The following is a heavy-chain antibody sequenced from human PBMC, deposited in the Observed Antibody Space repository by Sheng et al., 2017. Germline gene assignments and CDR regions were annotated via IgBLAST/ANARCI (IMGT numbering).Heavy chain of an antibody. CDR2: ISSSGSTI. CDR3: ARESGYSSSWYGYFQH. CDR1: GFTFSSYE. J-gene: IGHJ1*01. D-gene: IGHD6-13*01. Sequence: EVQLVESGGGLVQPGGSLRLSCAASGFTFSSYEMNWVRQAPGKGLEWVSYISSSGSTIYYADSVKGRFTISRDNAKNSLYLQMNSLRAEDTAVYYCARESGYSSSWYGYFQHWGQGTLVTVSS. V-gene: IGHV3-48*03.